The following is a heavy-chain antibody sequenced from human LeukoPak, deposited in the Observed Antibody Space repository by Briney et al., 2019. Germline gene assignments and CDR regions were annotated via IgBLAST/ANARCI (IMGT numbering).Heavy chain of an antibody. CDR3: ARDMGWQQFDQ. D-gene: IGHD5-24*01. CDR2: IKKDGGET. Sequence: PGGSLRLSCVASRFTFSNYWMTWVRQAPGKGLERVANIKKDGGETYYMESVKGRFTISRDNARNSLYLQMNSLTVEDTAVYYCARDMGWQQFDQWGQGTLVTVFS. CDR1: RFTFSNYW. V-gene: IGHV3-7*01. J-gene: IGHJ4*02.